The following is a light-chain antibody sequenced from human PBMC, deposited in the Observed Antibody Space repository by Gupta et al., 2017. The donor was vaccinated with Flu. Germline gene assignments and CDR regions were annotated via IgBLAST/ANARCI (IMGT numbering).Light chain of an antibody. CDR3: QAWHISTVV. J-gene: IGLJ2*01. Sequence: SSELTQPPSVSVSPGQTASITCTGDNLGDKYVCWYQQKPGQSPAMVIYQDTNRPSGIPGRFSASNSGKTATLTISGTLPADEAYYYCQAWHISTVVFGGGTKLTVL. CDR2: QDT. V-gene: IGLV3-1*01. CDR1: NLGDKY.